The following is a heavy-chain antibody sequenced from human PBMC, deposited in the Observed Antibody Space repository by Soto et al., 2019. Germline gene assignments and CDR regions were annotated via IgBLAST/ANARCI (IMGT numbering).Heavy chain of an antibody. Sequence: QVQLVQSGAEEKKPGASVKLSCKASGYTFTNYAIHWVRQAPGQSLEWMGWINAGKGNTKYSQKFQDRVTITRDTSATTAYMELSSLRSEDTAVYYCAREGAMITFAYWGQGTLFTVSS. J-gene: IGHJ4*02. D-gene: IGHD3-22*01. CDR1: GYTFTNYA. CDR2: INAGKGNT. CDR3: AREGAMITFAY. V-gene: IGHV1-3*05.